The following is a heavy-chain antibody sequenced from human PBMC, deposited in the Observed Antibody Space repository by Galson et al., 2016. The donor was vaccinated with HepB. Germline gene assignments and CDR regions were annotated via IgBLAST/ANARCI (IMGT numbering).Heavy chain of an antibody. V-gene: IGHV3-23*01. D-gene: IGHD3-22*01. CDR2: ISRSGDRT. Sequence: LRLSCAASGFNFNLYSMTWIRQAPGKGLEWVSAISRSGDRTKYADSVEGRFSISRDNSKDTTYLHMTGLRVEDTAVYFCAKWGPHHDTGGYYYPRGWGQGTLVTVSS. CDR1: GFNFNLYS. J-gene: IGHJ4*02. CDR3: AKWGPHHDTGGYYYPRG.